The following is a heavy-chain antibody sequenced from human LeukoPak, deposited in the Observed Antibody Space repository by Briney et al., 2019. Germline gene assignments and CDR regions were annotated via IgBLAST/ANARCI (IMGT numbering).Heavy chain of an antibody. CDR2: IIPIFGTA. D-gene: IGHD5-24*01. J-gene: IGHJ4*02. CDR3: ARGRDGYNYFDY. Sequence: SVKVSCKASGGTFSSYAISWVRQAPGQGLEWMGGIIPIFGTANYAQKFQGRVTTTTDESTSTAYMELSSLRSEDTAVYYCARGRDGYNYFDYWGQGTLVTVSS. CDR1: GGTFSSYA. V-gene: IGHV1-69*05.